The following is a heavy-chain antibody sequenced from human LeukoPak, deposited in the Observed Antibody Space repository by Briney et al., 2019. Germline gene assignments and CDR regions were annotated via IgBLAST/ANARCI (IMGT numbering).Heavy chain of an antibody. Sequence: PGGSLRLSCAASGFTFSSYWMHWVRQAPGKGLVWVSRISSDETSTKYADSVKGRFTISRGNAKNTVYLQMNSLRAEDTAVYYCARDLGGPDYWGQGTLVTVSS. D-gene: IGHD3-10*01. CDR3: ARDLGGPDY. J-gene: IGHJ4*02. V-gene: IGHV3-74*03. CDR2: ISSDETST. CDR1: GFTFSSYW.